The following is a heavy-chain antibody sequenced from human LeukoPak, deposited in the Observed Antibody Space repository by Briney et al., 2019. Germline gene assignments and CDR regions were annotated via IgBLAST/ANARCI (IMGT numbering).Heavy chain of an antibody. Sequence: PGGSLRLSCAASGFTFSSYGMHWVRQAPGKGLEWVAAISYDGSNKYYADSVKGRFTISRDNSKNTLYLQMNSLRAEDTAVYYCAKDLSAVGALDYWGQGTPVTVSP. CDR1: GFTFSSYG. D-gene: IGHD1-26*01. J-gene: IGHJ4*02. CDR3: AKDLSAVGALDY. V-gene: IGHV3-30*18. CDR2: ISYDGSNK.